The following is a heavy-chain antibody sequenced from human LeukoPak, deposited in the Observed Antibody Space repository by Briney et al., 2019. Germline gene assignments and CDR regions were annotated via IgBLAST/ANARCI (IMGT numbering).Heavy chain of an antibody. V-gene: IGHV3-33*01. CDR2: IRYDGSNK. J-gene: IGHJ3*02. D-gene: IGHD6-19*01. CDR3: ARAGGSIAVAGHDAFDI. CDR1: GFTFSSYG. Sequence: PGGSLRLSCAASGFTFSSYGMHWVRQAPGKGLEWVAVIRYDGSNKYYADSVKGRFTTSRDNSKNTLYLQMNSLRAEDTAVYYCARAGGSIAVAGHDAFDIWGQGTMVTVSS.